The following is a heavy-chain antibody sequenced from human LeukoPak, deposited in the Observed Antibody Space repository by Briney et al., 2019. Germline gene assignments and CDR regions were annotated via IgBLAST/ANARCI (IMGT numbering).Heavy chain of an antibody. J-gene: IGHJ3*02. CDR3: ARERYSGWYPAFDI. Sequence: SETLSLTCTVSGGSISSYYWSWIRQPAGKGLEWIGRIYSSGSTNYNPSLKSRVTMSVDTSKKQFSLKLNSVAAADTAVYYCARERYSGWYPAFDIWGQGTMATVSS. V-gene: IGHV4-4*07. CDR2: IYSSGST. D-gene: IGHD5-12*01. CDR1: GGSISSYY.